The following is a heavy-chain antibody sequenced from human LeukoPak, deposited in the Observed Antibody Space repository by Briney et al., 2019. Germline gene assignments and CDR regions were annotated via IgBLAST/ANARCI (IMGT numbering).Heavy chain of an antibody. D-gene: IGHD3-22*01. Sequence: GGSLRLSCAASGFTFSSYVMSWVRQAPGKGLEWVSAISGSGGSTYYADSVKGRFTISRDNSKTTLYLQMNSLRAEDTAVYYCAKGRSPTMIVVVSYYFDYWGQGTLVTVSS. CDR3: AKGRSPTMIVVVSYYFDY. J-gene: IGHJ4*02. CDR1: GFTFSSYV. V-gene: IGHV3-23*01. CDR2: ISGSGGST.